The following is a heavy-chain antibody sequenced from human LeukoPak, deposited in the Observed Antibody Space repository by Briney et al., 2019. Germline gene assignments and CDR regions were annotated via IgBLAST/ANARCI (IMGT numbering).Heavy chain of an antibody. CDR1: GGSISSYY. CDR2: IYYSGST. Sequence: SETLSLTCTVSGGSISSYYWSWIRQPPGKGLEWIGYIYYSGSTNYNPSLKSRVTISVDTSKNQFSLKLSSVTAADTAVYYCARGVWFGELLAFDYWGQGTLVTVSS. V-gene: IGHV4-59*01. J-gene: IGHJ4*02. CDR3: ARGVWFGELLAFDY. D-gene: IGHD3-10*01.